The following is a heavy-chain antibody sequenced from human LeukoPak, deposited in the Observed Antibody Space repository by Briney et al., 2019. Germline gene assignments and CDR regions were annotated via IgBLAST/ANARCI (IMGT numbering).Heavy chain of an antibody. V-gene: IGHV6-1*01. CDR1: GDCVSSNSAS. J-gene: IGHJ6*03. CDR3: ARAGITGTTGNYYYYYMDV. CDR2: TYYRSKWYN. D-gene: IGHD1-20*01. Sequence: SQTLSLTCAISGDCVSSNSASWKWIRQPPSRGLEWLGRTYYRSKWYNDYAVSVKSRITINPDTSKNQFALQLNSVTPEDTAVYYCARAGITGTTGNYYYYYMDVWGKGTTVTVSS.